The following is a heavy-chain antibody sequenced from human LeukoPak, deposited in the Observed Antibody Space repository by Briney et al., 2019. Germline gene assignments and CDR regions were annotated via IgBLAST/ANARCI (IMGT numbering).Heavy chain of an antibody. CDR1: GVSISSSNW. J-gene: IGHJ3*02. D-gene: IGHD3-10*01. Sequence: KTSETLSLTCAVSGVSISSSNWWSWVRQPPGKGLEWIGEIYHSGSTNYNPSLKSRVTISVDKSKNQFSLKLSSVTAAGTAVYYCARAGITMASSDAFDIWGQGTMVTVSS. CDR3: ARAGITMASSDAFDI. CDR2: IYHSGST. V-gene: IGHV4-4*02.